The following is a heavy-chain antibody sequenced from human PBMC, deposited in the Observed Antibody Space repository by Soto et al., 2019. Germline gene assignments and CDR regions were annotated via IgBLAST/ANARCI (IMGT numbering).Heavy chain of an antibody. CDR3: ARSQGSSTSLELHYSYYYGMDV. Sequence: QVQLVQSGAEVKKPGSSVKVSCKASGGTFSSYAISWVRQAPGQGLEWTGGSIPSSGTANYAQKFQGRVRITADESTSTAYMELSSARSEDTAVYYCARSQGSSTSLELHYSYYYGMDVWGQGTTVTVSS. V-gene: IGHV1-69*01. CDR2: SIPSSGTA. J-gene: IGHJ6*02. D-gene: IGHD2-2*01. CDR1: GGTFSSYA.